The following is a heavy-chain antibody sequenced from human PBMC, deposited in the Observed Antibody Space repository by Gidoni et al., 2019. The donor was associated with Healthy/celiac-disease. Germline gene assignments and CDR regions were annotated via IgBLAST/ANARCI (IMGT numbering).Heavy chain of an antibody. J-gene: IGHJ5*02. Sequence: QVQLQESGPGLVKPSETLSLTCTVSGGSLSSYYWSWIRQPPGKGLEWIGYIYYSGSTNYHPSLKSRVTISVDTSKNQFSLKPSSVTAADTAVYYCARGGDDYGDYGWFDPWGQGTLVTVSS. CDR3: ARGGDDYGDYGWFDP. CDR1: GGSLSSYY. CDR2: IYYSGST. D-gene: IGHD4-17*01. V-gene: IGHV4-59*01.